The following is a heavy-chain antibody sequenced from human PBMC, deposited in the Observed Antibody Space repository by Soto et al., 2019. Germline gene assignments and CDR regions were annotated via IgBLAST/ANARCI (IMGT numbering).Heavy chain of an antibody. J-gene: IGHJ3*02. D-gene: IGHD6-13*01. CDR1: GYTFTGYY. CDR3: ARDRSRKQKLSAFDI. Sequence: ASVKVSCKASGYTFTGYYMHWVRQAPGQGLEWMGWINPNSGGTNYAQKLQGRVTMTRDTSISTAYMELSRLRSDDTAVYYCARDRSRKQKLSAFDIWGQGTMVTVSS. V-gene: IGHV1-2*02. CDR2: INPNSGGT.